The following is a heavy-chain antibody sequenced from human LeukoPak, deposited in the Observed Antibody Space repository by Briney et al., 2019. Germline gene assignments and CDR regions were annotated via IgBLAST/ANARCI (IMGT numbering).Heavy chain of an antibody. V-gene: IGHV3-23*01. Sequence: GGSLRLSCAASGFTFAIHAMTWVRQAPGKGLEWVSAISGSGASTHYADSVKGQFTISRDNSRNTLFLQMNSLRAEDTAIYYCAKDSYASGRPLHTFDVWGQGTMVTVSS. CDR1: GFTFAIHA. CDR3: AKDSYASGRPLHTFDV. J-gene: IGHJ3*01. CDR2: ISGSGAST. D-gene: IGHD3-10*01.